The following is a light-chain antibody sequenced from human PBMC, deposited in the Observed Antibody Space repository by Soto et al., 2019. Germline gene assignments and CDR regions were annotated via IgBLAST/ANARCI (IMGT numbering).Light chain of an antibody. Sequence: QSVLTRPPSASGTPGQRVTISCSGSSSNIGSNTVNWYQQLPGTAPKLLIYSNNQRPSGVPDRFSGSKSGTSASLAISGLQSEDEADYYCAAWDDSLKMVFGGGTKLTVL. V-gene: IGLV1-44*01. J-gene: IGLJ2*01. CDR3: AAWDDSLKMV. CDR2: SNN. CDR1: SSNIGSNT.